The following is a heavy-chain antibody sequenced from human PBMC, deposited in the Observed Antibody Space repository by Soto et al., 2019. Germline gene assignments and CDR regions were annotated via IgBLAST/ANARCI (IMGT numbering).Heavy chain of an antibody. CDR1: GFTFSSYS. J-gene: IGHJ6*02. CDR3: ARDPGEDYYDSSGYYYPDYYGVDV. V-gene: IGHV3-21*01. D-gene: IGHD3-22*01. CDR2: ISSSSSYI. Sequence: GGSLRLSCAASGFTFSSYSMNWVRQAPGKGLEWVSSISSSSSYIYYADSVKGRFTISRDNAKNSLYLQMNSLRAEDTAVYYCARDPGEDYYDSSGYYYPDYYGVDVWGQGTTVTVSS.